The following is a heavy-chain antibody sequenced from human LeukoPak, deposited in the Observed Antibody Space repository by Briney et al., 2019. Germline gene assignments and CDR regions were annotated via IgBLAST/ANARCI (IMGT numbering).Heavy chain of an antibody. V-gene: IGHV3-21*01. CDR3: ARDLAAYTYNY. Sequence: PGGSLRLSCAASGLTFSKYGMKCVRQAPGKGREWVSSIARGGTYIYYADAVKGRFIISRDNAQNSLYLQMNSLRAEDTAVYYCARDLAAYTYNYWGQGTLVPVSS. CDR2: IARGGTYI. CDR1: GLTFSKYG. J-gene: IGHJ4*02. D-gene: IGHD5-24*01.